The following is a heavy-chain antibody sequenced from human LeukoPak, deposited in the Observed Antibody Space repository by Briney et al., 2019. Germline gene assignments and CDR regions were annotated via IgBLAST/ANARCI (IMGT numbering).Heavy chain of an antibody. CDR2: INHSGST. CDR1: GGSFSGYY. V-gene: IGHV4-34*01. D-gene: IGHD3-10*01. CDR3: AKAVRAKRGYYYYMDV. J-gene: IGHJ6*03. Sequence: SETLSLTCAVYGGSFSGYYWSWIRQPPGKWLEWIGEINHSGSTNYNPSLKSRVTISVDTSKNQFSLKLSSVTAADTAVYYCAKAVRAKRGYYYYMDVWGKGTTVTVSS.